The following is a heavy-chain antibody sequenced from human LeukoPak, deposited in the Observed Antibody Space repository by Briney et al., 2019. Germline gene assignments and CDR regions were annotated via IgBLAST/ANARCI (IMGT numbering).Heavy chain of an antibody. J-gene: IGHJ6*03. Sequence: NPSETLSLTCAVYGGSFSGYYWSWIRQPPGKGLEWIGYIYYSGSTNYNPSLKSRVTISVDTSKNQFSLKLSSVTAADTAVYYCARALGYDSSGYPYYYYYMDVWGKGTTVTVSS. V-gene: IGHV4-59*01. CDR3: ARALGYDSSGYPYYYYYMDV. D-gene: IGHD3-22*01. CDR2: IYYSGST. CDR1: GGSFSGYY.